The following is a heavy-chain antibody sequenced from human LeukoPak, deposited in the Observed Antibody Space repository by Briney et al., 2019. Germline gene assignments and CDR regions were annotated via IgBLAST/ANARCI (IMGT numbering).Heavy chain of an antibody. V-gene: IGHV3-7*01. D-gene: IGHD2/OR15-2a*01. CDR1: GFTFSTYW. CDR3: ARGTTLMGRPEVFDY. Sequence: GGSLRLSCAASGFTFSTYWMSWVRQAPGKGLEWVANIKKDGSEKSYVDSVKGRFTISRDNAKNSLYLQIYSLRAEDTAVYFCARGTTLMGRPEVFDYWGQGTRVTVSS. CDR2: IKKDGSEK. J-gene: IGHJ4*02.